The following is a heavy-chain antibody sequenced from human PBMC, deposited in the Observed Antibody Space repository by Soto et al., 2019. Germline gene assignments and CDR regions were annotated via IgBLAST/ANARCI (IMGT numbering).Heavy chain of an antibody. D-gene: IGHD6-19*01. J-gene: IGHJ3*02. CDR3: ARSEQWPVSAFDI. V-gene: IGHV3-48*01. CDR2: ISSSSSTI. CDR1: GFTFRSYN. Sequence: EVQLVESGGGLVQPGGSLRLSCAASGFTFRSYNMNWVRQAPGKGLEWVSYISSSSSTIYYADSVKGRFTISRDNAKNSLYLQMNSLRAEDTAVYYCARSEQWPVSAFDIWGQGTMVTVSS.